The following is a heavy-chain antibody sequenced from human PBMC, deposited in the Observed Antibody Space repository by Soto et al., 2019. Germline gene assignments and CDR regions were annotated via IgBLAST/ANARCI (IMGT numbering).Heavy chain of an antibody. CDR2: ISYDGSNK. Sequence: GESLKISCAASGFTFSSYGMHWVRQAPGKGLEWVAVISYDGSNKYYADSVKGRFTISRDNSKNTLYLQMNSLRAEDTAVYYCAKGISIVVVTAIQTTFDYWGQGTLVTVSS. CDR3: AKGISIVVVTAIQTTFDY. J-gene: IGHJ4*02. CDR1: GFTFSSYG. V-gene: IGHV3-30*18. D-gene: IGHD2-21*02.